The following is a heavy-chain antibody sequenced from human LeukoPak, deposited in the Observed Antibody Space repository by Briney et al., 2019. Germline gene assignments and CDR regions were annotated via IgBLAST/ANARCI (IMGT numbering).Heavy chain of an antibody. CDR2: ISGSGGST. CDR1: GFTFSSYA. D-gene: IGHD1-26*01. Sequence: GGSLTLSCAASGFTFSSYAMSWVRQAPGKGLEWVSAISGSGGSTYYADSVKGRFTISRDNSKNTLYLQMNSLRAEDTAVYYCAKEISRYSGSYVNYWGQGTLVTVSS. V-gene: IGHV3-23*01. CDR3: AKEISRYSGSYVNY. J-gene: IGHJ4*02.